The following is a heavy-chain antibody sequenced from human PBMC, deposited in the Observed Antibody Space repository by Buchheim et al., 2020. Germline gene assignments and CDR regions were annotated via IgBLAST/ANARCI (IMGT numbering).Heavy chain of an antibody. V-gene: IGHV1-8*01. CDR2: MNPNSGNT. CDR1: GYTFTSYD. Sequence: QVQLVQSGAEVKKPGASVKVSCKASGYTFTSYDINWVRQAPGQGLEWMGWMNPNSGNTGYAQKFQGRVTMTRKPSITTAYMELSSLRSEDTAVYYCARGMGDYGEEHYYYYGMDVWGQGTT. CDR3: ARGMGDYGEEHYYYYGMDV. J-gene: IGHJ6*02. D-gene: IGHD4-17*01.